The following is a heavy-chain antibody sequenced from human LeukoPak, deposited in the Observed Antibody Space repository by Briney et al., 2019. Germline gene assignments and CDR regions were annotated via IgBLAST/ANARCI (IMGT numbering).Heavy chain of an antibody. CDR1: GYTFTGYY. Sequence: ASVKVSCKASGYTFTGYYMHWVRQAPGQGLEWMGWINPNSGGTNYAQKFQGRVTMTRDTSISTVYMELSRLRSDDTAVYYCARDLAVSIAARGYYGMDVWGQGTTVTVSS. J-gene: IGHJ6*02. CDR3: ARDLAVSIAARGYYGMDV. D-gene: IGHD6-6*01. CDR2: INPNSGGT. V-gene: IGHV1-2*02.